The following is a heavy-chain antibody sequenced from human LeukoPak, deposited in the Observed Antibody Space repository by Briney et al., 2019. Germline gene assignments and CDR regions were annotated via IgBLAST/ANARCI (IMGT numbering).Heavy chain of an antibody. J-gene: IGHJ4*02. CDR1: GFTFKTYA. CDR2: MSGSGSST. Sequence: GGSLRLSCAASGFTFKTYAMNWVRQVPGKGPEWVSSMSGSGSSTDYADSVKGRFTISRHNSKNTLYLQMDSLRAEDTAVYYCARETSPLYDSSGYYYGLFDYWGQGTLVTVSS. V-gene: IGHV3-23*01. D-gene: IGHD3-22*01. CDR3: ARETSPLYDSSGYYYGLFDY.